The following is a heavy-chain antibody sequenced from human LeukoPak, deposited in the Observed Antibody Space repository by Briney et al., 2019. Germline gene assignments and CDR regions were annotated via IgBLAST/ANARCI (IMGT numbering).Heavy chain of an antibody. CDR3: ARVNVDTAMVTSYFDY. J-gene: IGHJ4*02. D-gene: IGHD5-18*01. V-gene: IGHV4-39*07. CDR1: GGSISSSSYY. CDR2: IYYSGST. Sequence: KSSETLSLTCTVSGGSISSSSYYWGWIRQPPGKGLEWIGSIYYSGSTYYNPSLKSRATISVDTSKNQFSLKLSSVTAADTAVYYCARVNVDTAMVTSYFDYWGQGTLVTVSS.